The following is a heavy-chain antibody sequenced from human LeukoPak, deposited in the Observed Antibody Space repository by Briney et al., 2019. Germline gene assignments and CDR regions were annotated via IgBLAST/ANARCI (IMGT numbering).Heavy chain of an antibody. V-gene: IGHV4-30-2*01. J-gene: IGHJ3*02. CDR3: ARGRLVRDAFDI. Sequence: SQTLCLTCAVSGGSISSGGYSWSWIRQPPGKALEWIGYIYHSDSTYYNPSLKSRVNILADRSKNQFSLKLSSVTAADTAVYYCARGRLVRDAFDIWGQGTMVTVSS. D-gene: IGHD2-8*02. CDR1: GGSISSGGYS. CDR2: IYHSDST.